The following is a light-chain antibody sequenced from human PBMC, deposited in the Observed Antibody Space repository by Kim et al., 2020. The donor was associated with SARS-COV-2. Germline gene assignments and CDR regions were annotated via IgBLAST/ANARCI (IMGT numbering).Light chain of an antibody. J-gene: IGKJ2*01. CDR1: QRISSW. Sequence: SASVGDRVTIPCRASQRISSWLAWYQQKPGKAPKPLIYKASSLESGGPSRFSGSGSGTEFTLTLSSLQPDDFATYYCQQYNSYAYTFGQGTKLEI. CDR2: KAS. V-gene: IGKV1-5*03. CDR3: QQYNSYAYT.